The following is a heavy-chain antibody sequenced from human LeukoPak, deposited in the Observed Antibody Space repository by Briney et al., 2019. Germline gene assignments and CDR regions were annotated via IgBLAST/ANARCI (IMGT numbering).Heavy chain of an antibody. Sequence: EASVKVSCKASGYTFTGYYMHWVRQAPGQGLEWMGWINPNSGGTNYAQKFQGRVTMTRDTSISTAYMELRSLRSDDTAVYYCARDTSLYDYVWGSYRLQYYFDYWGQGTLVTVSS. J-gene: IGHJ4*02. V-gene: IGHV1-2*02. D-gene: IGHD3-16*02. CDR1: GYTFTGYY. CDR3: ARDTSLYDYVWGSYRLQYYFDY. CDR2: INPNSGGT.